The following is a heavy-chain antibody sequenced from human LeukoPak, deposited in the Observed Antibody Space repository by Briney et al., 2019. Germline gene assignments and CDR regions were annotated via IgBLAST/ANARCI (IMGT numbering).Heavy chain of an antibody. V-gene: IGHV4-39*07. Sequence: SETLSLTCTVSGGSISSSSYYWGWIRQPPGKGLEWIGSIYYSGSTYYNPSLKSRVTISVDTSKNQFSLKLSSVTAADTAVYYCAREGGKAVVRGILPYWGQGTLVTVSS. CDR2: IYYSGST. J-gene: IGHJ4*02. CDR1: GGSISSSSYY. D-gene: IGHD3-10*01. CDR3: AREGGKAVVRGILPY.